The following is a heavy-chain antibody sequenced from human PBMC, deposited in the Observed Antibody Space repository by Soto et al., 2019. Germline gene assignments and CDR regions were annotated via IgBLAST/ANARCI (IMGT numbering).Heavy chain of an antibody. J-gene: IGHJ4*02. V-gene: IGHV1-46*01. D-gene: IGHD3-10*01. CDR2: MNPGGDSA. Sequence: QVQLVQSGADVKKPGTSVKISCTSSESTFSSSFVHWVRQSSGQGFEWMGIMNPGGDSATYAQKFRGRLSMTRNTTANTVYLDLSRLTSQDTTVCYGTRWLTTRTYYTGGQGTLVTVSP. CDR1: ESTFSSSF. CDR3: TRWLTTRTYYT.